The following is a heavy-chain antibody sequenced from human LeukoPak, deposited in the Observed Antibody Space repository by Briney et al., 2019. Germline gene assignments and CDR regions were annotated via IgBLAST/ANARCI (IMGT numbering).Heavy chain of an antibody. Sequence: GGSLRLSCAAAGFTFSSYAMSWVRQAPGKGLEWVSYISSSGSTIYYADSVKGRFTISRDNAKNSLYLQMNSLRAEDTAVYYCARDCGGGSCYGPYDAFDIWGQGTMVTVSS. CDR2: ISSSGSTI. V-gene: IGHV3-48*03. CDR1: GFTFSSYA. CDR3: ARDCGGGSCYGPYDAFDI. J-gene: IGHJ3*02. D-gene: IGHD2-15*01.